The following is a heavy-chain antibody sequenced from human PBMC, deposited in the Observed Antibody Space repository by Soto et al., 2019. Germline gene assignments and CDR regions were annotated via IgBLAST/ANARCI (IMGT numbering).Heavy chain of an antibody. CDR3: ARGIAAAPNWFDP. CDR1: GGSISSYY. Sequence: QVQLQESGPGLVKPSETLSLTCTVSGGSISSYYWSWIRQPPGKGLEWIGYIYYSGSTNYNPSLKSRVTISVDTSKNQFSLKLSSVTAADTAVDYCARGIAAAPNWFDPWGQGTLVTVSS. D-gene: IGHD6-13*01. J-gene: IGHJ5*02. CDR2: IYYSGST. V-gene: IGHV4-59*01.